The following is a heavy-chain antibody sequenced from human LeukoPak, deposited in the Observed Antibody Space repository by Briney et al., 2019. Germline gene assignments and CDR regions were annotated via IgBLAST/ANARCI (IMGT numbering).Heavy chain of an antibody. CDR3: ARAPIFGVVRGSWFDP. D-gene: IGHD3-3*01. V-gene: IGHV3-7*01. Sequence: GGSLRLSCAASGFTFSSYWMSWVRQAPGKGLEWVANIKQDGSEKYYVDSVKGRFTISRDNAKNSLYLQMNSLRAEDTAVYYCARAPIFGVVRGSWFDPWGQGTLVTVSS. J-gene: IGHJ5*02. CDR2: IKQDGSEK. CDR1: GFTFSSYW.